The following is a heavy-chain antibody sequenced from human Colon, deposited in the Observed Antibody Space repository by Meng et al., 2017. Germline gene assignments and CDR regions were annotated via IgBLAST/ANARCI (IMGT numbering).Heavy chain of an antibody. Sequence: VQFVQSGAAVKKPGAPVKVSCPASGYTFTSFILHWVRQAPGQRPEWMGLINAGNGDTKYSQTFQARITITSDTSASTAYMELTSLRFEDTAVYYCVSLDSYGDFWGQGTLVTVSS. D-gene: IGHD5-18*01. V-gene: IGHV1-3*01. CDR3: VSLDSYGDF. CDR2: INAGNGDT. CDR1: GYTFTSFI. J-gene: IGHJ4*02.